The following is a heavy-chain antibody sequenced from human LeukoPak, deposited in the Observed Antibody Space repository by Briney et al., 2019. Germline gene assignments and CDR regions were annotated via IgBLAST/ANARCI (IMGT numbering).Heavy chain of an antibody. D-gene: IGHD3-22*01. Sequence: GGSLRLSCAPSGFTFSSYAMSWVRQAPGKGLEWVSAISGSGGSTYYADSVKGRFTISRDNSKNTLYLQMNSLRAEDTAVYYCAKASAMIVVVSKHFDYWGQGTLVTVSS. V-gene: IGHV3-23*01. CDR2: ISGSGGST. CDR1: GFTFSSYA. CDR3: AKASAMIVVVSKHFDY. J-gene: IGHJ4*02.